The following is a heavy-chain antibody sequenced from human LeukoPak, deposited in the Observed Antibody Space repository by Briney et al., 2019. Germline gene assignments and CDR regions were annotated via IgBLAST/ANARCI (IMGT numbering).Heavy chain of an antibody. CDR1: GFTFSSYG. D-gene: IGHD1-26*01. J-gene: IGHJ1*01. CDR3: AKDVGATTEYFQH. V-gene: IGHV3-30*18. CDR2: ISYDGSNK. Sequence: GRSLRLSCAASGFTFSSYGMHWVRQAPGKGLEWVAVISYDGSNKYYADSVKGRFTISRDNSKNTLYLQMNSLRAEDTAVYYCAKDVGATTEYFQHWGQGTLVTVSS.